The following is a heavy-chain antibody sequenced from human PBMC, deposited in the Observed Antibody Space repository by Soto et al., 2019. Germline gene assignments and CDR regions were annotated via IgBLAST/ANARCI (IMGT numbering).Heavy chain of an antibody. Sequence: QLQLQESGPGLVKPWETLSLTCTVSGDSISSSNYFWGWIRQPPGKGLEWIGTIFYSGSTYYNPSIQSRVTISVDTSKNQFSLRLISVTAADTALYYCARRYGWLYFDYWGQGSLVTVSS. CDR1: GDSISSSNYF. D-gene: IGHD6-19*01. J-gene: IGHJ4*02. CDR2: IFYSGST. V-gene: IGHV4-39*01. CDR3: ARRYGWLYFDY.